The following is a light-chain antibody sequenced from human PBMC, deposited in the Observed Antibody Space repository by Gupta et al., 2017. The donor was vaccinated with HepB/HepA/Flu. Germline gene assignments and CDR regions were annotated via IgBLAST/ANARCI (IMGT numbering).Light chain of an antibody. CDR1: QNLLYSSNNKNY. CDR3: QQYYSSLWT. Sequence: DIVMTQSPDSLAVSLGERATIDCKSSQNLLYSSNNKNYLAWYQQKPGQPPRLLIYWASTRESGVPDRCRGSGSGTDFTLTISSLQAEDVAVYYCQQYYSSLWTFGRGTKVEIK. CDR2: WAS. J-gene: IGKJ1*01. V-gene: IGKV4-1*01.